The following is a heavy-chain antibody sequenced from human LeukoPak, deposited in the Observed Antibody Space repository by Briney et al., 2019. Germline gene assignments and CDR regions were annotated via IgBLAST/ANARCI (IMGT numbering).Heavy chain of an antibody. CDR3: AKLESSATYF. CDR2: INPSGSNT. Sequence: PGGSLRLSCAASGFTFSSYSMNWVRQAPGKGLEWVSSINPSGSNTYYADSVKGRLTISRDNSKNTLYLQMNSLRVEDTAVYYCAKLESSATYFWGQGTLVTVSS. V-gene: IGHV3-23*01. CDR1: GFTFSSYS. D-gene: IGHD6-19*01. J-gene: IGHJ4*02.